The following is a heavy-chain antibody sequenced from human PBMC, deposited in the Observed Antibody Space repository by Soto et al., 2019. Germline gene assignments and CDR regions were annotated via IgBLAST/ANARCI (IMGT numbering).Heavy chain of an antibody. J-gene: IGHJ6*02. D-gene: IGHD3-16*01. CDR2: INGYNGNT. CDR3: ARMGDVPYYYYGMDV. CDR1: GYTFSTYG. V-gene: IGHV1-18*01. Sequence: QVQLVQSGAEVKKPGASVKVSCKASGYTFSTYGISWVRQAPGQGLEWMGWINGYNGNTNYAPKLQGRITMTTDTSTXTANMELRSLRSDDTAVYYCARMGDVPYYYYGMDVWGQGTTVTVSS.